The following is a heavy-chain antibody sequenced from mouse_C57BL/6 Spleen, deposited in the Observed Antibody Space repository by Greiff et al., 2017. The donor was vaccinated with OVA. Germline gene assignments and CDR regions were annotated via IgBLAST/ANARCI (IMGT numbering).Heavy chain of an antibody. Sequence: VHLVESGAELVKPGASVKLSCKASGYTFTEYTIPWVKQRSGQGLEWIGWFYHGSGSIKYNEKFKDTATLTTDKSSSTVYMELSRLTSEDSAVYFWARHEVGYYGYWGQGTSLTVSS. D-gene: IGHD2-3*01. V-gene: IGHV1-62-2*01. CDR3: ARHEVGYYGY. CDR2: FYHGSGSI. J-gene: IGHJ2*02. CDR1: GYTFTEYT.